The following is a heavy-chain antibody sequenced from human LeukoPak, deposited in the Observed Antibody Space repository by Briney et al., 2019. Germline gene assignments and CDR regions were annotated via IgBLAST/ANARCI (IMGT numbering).Heavy chain of an antibody. Sequence: ASVKVSCKASGYTFTSYYMHWVRQAPGQGLEWMGRINPNSGGTNYAQKFQGRVTMTRDTSISTAYMELSRLRSDDTAVYYCARALGVKAVLDEDIDYWGQGTLDTVSS. J-gene: IGHJ4*02. V-gene: IGHV1-2*06. CDR2: INPNSGGT. CDR3: ARALGVKAVLDEDIDY. D-gene: IGHD3-3*02. CDR1: GYTFTSYY.